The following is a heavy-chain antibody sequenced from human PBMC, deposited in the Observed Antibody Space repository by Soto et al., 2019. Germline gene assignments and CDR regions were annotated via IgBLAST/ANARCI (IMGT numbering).Heavy chain of an antibody. CDR1: GFSLSNARMG. Sequence: QVTLKESGPVLVKPTETLTLTCTVSGFSLSNARMGVSWIRQPPGKALEWLAHIFSNDEKSYSTSLKSRLTIAKDTSKSQVVLTLTNMDPVDTATYYCARIPRELPPCGWFDPWGQGTLVTVSS. J-gene: IGHJ5*02. CDR3: ARIPRELPPCGWFDP. CDR2: IFSNDEK. V-gene: IGHV2-26*01. D-gene: IGHD3-10*01.